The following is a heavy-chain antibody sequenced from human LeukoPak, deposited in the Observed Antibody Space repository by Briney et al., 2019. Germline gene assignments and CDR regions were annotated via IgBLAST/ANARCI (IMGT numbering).Heavy chain of an antibody. J-gene: IGHJ4*02. D-gene: IGHD2-15*01. CDR3: ARDYTYCSGSRCYDRFDY. CDR2: ISSSTTYI. Sequence: MSGGSLRLSCAASGFSFSRYSLSWVRQAPGKGLEWISLISSSTTYIYYADSVKGRFTISRDNAKNSVFLQMNSLTAEDTAVYYCARDYTYCSGSRCYDRFDYWGQGIRVTVSS. CDR1: GFSFSRYS. V-gene: IGHV3-21*01.